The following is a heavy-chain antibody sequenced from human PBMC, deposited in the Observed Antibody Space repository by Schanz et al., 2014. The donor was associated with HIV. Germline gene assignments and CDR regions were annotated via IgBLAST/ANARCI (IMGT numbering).Heavy chain of an antibody. V-gene: IGHV1-69*01. J-gene: IGHJ5*01. Sequence: QVQLVQSGAEVKKPGSSVKVSCRASGGTFSIYAINWVRQAPGQGLEWMGGIIPIFGAVNYAQKFQGRVTITADESSSTIYMDLSSLRSDDTAVYYCAKSRFQLHWFDSWGQGTLVTVSS. D-gene: IGHD2-2*01. CDR1: GGTFSIYA. CDR2: IIPIFGAV. CDR3: AKSRFQLHWFDS.